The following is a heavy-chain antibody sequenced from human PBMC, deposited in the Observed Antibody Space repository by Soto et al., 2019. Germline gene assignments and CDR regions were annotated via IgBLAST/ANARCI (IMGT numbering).Heavy chain of an antibody. J-gene: IGHJ5*02. V-gene: IGHV4-30-4*01. CDR3: AREDGLSNWLDP. D-gene: IGHD2-2*01. CDR1: GGSISSGDYY. CDR2: IYYSGST. Sequence: RSLTCTVSGGSISSGDYYWSWIRQPPGKGLEWIGYIYYSGSTYYNPSLKSRVTISVDTSKNQFSLKLSSVTAADTAVYYCAREDGLSNWLDPWGQGTLVTVYS.